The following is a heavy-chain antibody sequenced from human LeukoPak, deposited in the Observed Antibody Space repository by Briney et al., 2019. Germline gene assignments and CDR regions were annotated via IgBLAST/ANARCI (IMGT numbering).Heavy chain of an antibody. J-gene: IGHJ4*02. CDR1: GLTFSTYW. CDR2: VKHDGSEK. V-gene: IGHV3-7*03. D-gene: IGHD2-21*02. Sequence: GGSLRLSCAASGLTFSTYWMSWVRQAPGQGLEWVANVKHDGSEKYYVDSVKGRFSISRDNAKNSLYLQMNSLRDEDTAVYYCARAYCGGDCYFYWGQGTLVTVSS. CDR3: ARAYCGGDCYFY.